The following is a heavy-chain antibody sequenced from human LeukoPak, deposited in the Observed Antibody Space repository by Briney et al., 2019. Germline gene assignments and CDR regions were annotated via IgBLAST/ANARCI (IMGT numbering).Heavy chain of an antibody. J-gene: IGHJ4*02. Sequence: GGSLRLSCAASGFAFSSFAMSWVRQAPGKGLEWVSAFSGSGGGTYYADSVKGRFTISRDNSKNTLYLQMNSLRDEDTAVYYCAKFEFGFWGQGTLVTVSS. CDR1: GFAFSSFA. V-gene: IGHV3-23*01. CDR2: FSGSGGGT. CDR3: AKFEFGF. D-gene: IGHD3-16*01.